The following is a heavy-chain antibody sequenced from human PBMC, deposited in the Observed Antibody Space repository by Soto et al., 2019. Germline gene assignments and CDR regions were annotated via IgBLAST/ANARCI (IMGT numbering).Heavy chain of an antibody. D-gene: IGHD2-2*01. CDR3: ARQWPGCSSTSCPSFDP. CDR2: IDPSDSYT. Sequence: EVQLVQSGAEVKKPGESLRISCKGSGYSFTSYWISWVRQMPGKGLEWMGRIDPSDSYTNYSPSFQGHVTISADKSISTAYLQWSSLKASDTAMYYCARQWPGCSSTSCPSFDPWGQGTLVTVSS. V-gene: IGHV5-10-1*01. CDR1: GYSFTSYW. J-gene: IGHJ5*02.